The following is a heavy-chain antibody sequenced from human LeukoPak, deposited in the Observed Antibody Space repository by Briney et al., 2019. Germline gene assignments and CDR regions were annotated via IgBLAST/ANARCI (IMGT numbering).Heavy chain of an antibody. D-gene: IGHD4-17*01. CDR1: GGSIGTYY. V-gene: IGHV4-59*08. CDR2: IYVTGST. J-gene: IGHJ6*04. CDR3: ARHVYGEGMVV. Sequence: SETLSLTCTVSGGSIGTYYWSWIRQSPGKGLEWIGYIYVTGSTRYNPYLQSRVTVSVDTSRNQFFLKMSSVTAADTAVYYCARHVYGEGMVVWGKGTTVTVSS.